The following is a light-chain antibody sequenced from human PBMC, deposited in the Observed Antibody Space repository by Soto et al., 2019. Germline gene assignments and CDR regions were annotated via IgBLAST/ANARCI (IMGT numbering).Light chain of an antibody. CDR2: GVS. CDR1: QSVTSN. CDR3: QQRSKWSLT. V-gene: IGKV3-11*01. J-gene: IGKJ4*01. Sequence: EIVLTQSSATLSLSPGERATLSCRASQSVTSNALAWYQQKPGQAPRLLIYGVSSRATGIPDRFSGSGSGTDFTLTISSLEPEDFAVYYCQQRSKWSLTFGGGAKVDIK.